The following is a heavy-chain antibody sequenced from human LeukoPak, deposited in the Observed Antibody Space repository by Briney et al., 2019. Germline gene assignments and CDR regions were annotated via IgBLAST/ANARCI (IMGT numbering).Heavy chain of an antibody. D-gene: IGHD2/OR15-2a*01. Sequence: PSETLSLTCAVSGYSISSGYYWGWVRQSPGLELEWIASIYYDGKTYYNPSLKSRVTMSVDKPNNQFSLKLDYVTAADTAVYFCARVAPITFYDKNGFYHQYFDQWSQGSLVTVSS. CDR2: IYYDGKT. CDR3: ARVAPITFYDKNGFYHQYFDQ. V-gene: IGHV4-38-2*01. CDR1: GYSISSGYY. J-gene: IGHJ4*02.